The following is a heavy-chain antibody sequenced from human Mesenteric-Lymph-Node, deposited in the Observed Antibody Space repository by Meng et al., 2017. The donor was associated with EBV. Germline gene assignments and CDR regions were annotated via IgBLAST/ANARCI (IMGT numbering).Heavy chain of an antibody. V-gene: IGHV4-4*02. CDR1: GGSISTYNW. J-gene: IGHJ5*02. D-gene: IGHD3-10*01. CDR2: IYHSGSA. Sequence: QVHLQVSGPGLVKPSGTLSLTCAVSGGSISTYNWWSWVRQPPGKGLEWIGEIYHSGSANYNPSLRSRVTMSVDKSKNQFSLKLTSVTAADTAVYYCAKVDGSGRTNWFDPWGQGTLVTVSS. CDR3: AKVDGSGRTNWFDP.